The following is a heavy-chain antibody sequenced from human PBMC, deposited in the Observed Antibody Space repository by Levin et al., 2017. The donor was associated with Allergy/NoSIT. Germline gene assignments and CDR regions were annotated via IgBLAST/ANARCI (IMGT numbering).Heavy chain of an antibody. CDR1: GFTFSNAW. Sequence: SCAASGFTFSNAWMSWVRQAPGKGLEWVGRIKSKTDGGTTDYAAPVKGRFTISRDDSKNTLYLQMNSLKTEDTAVYYCTTDATVTEYYFDYWGQGTLVTVSS. CDR3: TTDATVTEYYFDY. J-gene: IGHJ4*02. CDR2: IKSKTDGGTT. V-gene: IGHV3-15*01. D-gene: IGHD4-11*01.